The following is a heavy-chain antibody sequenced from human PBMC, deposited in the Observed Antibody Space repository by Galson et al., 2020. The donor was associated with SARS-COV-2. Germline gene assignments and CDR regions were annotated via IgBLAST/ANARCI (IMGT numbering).Heavy chain of an antibody. D-gene: IGHD1-26*01. CDR3: ARLVGATMWGYYYYGMDV. Sequence: SETLSLTCTVSGGSISSSSYYCGWIRQPPGKGLVWTGSIYYSGSTYYLPSLKSLVTISVDTSKNQFSLKLSSVTAADTAVYYCARLVGATMWGYYYYGMDVWGQGNPGHRLL. CDR1: GGSISSSSYY. J-gene: IGHJ6*02. V-gene: IGHV4-39*01. CDR2: IYYSGST.